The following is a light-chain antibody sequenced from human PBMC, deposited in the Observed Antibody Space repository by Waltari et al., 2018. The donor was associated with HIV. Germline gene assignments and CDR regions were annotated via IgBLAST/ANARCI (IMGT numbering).Light chain of an antibody. CDR2: EDT. CDR3: QAWLSGTAI. Sequence: SSELTQTPSVSVSPGQTASITCSGDDLGDVFASWYQQKPGQSPILVIYEDTKRPSGIPERFSGSNSGNTATLTISGTQAMDEADYYCQAWLSGTAIFGGGTTLTVL. CDR1: DLGDVF. J-gene: IGLJ2*01. V-gene: IGLV3-1*01.